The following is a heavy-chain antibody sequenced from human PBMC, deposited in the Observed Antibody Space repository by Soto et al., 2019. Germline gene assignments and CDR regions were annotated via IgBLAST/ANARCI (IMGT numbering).Heavy chain of an antibody. CDR3: ARGGSYYYDSSGYYPEGLERWFDY. D-gene: IGHD3-22*01. CDR2: IWYDGSNK. V-gene: IGHV3-33*01. CDR1: GFTFSSYG. Sequence: GGSLRLSCAASGFTFSSYGMHWVRQAPGKGLEWVAVIWYDGSNKYYADSVKGRFTISRDNSKNTLYLQMNSLRAEDTAVYYCARGGSYYYDSSGYYPEGLERWFDYWGQGTLVTVSS. J-gene: IGHJ4*02.